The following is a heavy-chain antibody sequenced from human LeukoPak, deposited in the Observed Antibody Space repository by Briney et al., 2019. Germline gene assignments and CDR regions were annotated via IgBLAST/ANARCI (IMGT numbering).Heavy chain of an antibody. CDR3: ASGGYSYGYRDPDFGY. CDR2: ISSSSSYI. CDR1: GFSFSSCR. V-gene: IGHV3-21*01. Sequence: MTGGSLRLFCAASGFSFSSCRMNWDRQAPGKGLEWVSSISSSSSYIYYADSVKGRFTISRDNAKNSLYLQMNSLRAEDTAVYYCASGGYSYGYRDPDFGYWGQGTLVTVSS. J-gene: IGHJ4*02. D-gene: IGHD5-18*01.